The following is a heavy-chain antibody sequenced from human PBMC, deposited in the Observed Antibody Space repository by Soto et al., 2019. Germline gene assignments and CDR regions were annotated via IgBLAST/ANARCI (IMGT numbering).Heavy chain of an antibody. CDR1: GFTFRTYC. CDR2: ISESSSHI. D-gene: IGHD5-12*01. Sequence: EVQLVESGGGLVKPGGSLRLSCAASGFTFRTYCMNRVRQAPGRGLEWVSYISESSSHIYYGDSVRGRFIISRDNAKNSVYLRMNSLRAEDTAVYYCARDGSKWLKYGYFDLWGRGTLVTVSS. CDR3: ARDGSKWLKYGYFDL. J-gene: IGHJ2*01. V-gene: IGHV3-21*01.